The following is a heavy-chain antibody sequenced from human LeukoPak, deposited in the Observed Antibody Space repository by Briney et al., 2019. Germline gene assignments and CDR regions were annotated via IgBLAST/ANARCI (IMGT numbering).Heavy chain of an antibody. CDR3: AREGYDFWSGYYDY. J-gene: IGHJ4*02. Sequence: SETLSLTCTVSGGSTSSGDYYWSWIRQPPGKGLEWIGYIYYSGSTYYNPPLKSRVTISVDTSKNQFSLKLSSVTAADTAVYYCAREGYDFWSGYYDYWGQGTLVTVSS. V-gene: IGHV4-30-4*01. D-gene: IGHD3-3*01. CDR2: IYYSGST. CDR1: GGSTSSGDYY.